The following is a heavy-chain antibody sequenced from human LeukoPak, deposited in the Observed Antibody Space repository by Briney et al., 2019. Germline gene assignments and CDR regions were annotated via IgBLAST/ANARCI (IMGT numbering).Heavy chain of an antibody. D-gene: IGHD5-24*01. J-gene: IGHJ4*02. V-gene: IGHV3-7*01. CDR2: INQDASAK. CDR1: GFSFTYFW. Sequence: PGGSLRLSCAASGFSFTYFWMTWVRQAPGKGLEWVANINQDASAKYYVDSVKGRFTISRDNAKKSLYLLMNNLTAEDTAVYYCARETRVRWTDYWGQGILVTVSS. CDR3: ARETRVRWTDY.